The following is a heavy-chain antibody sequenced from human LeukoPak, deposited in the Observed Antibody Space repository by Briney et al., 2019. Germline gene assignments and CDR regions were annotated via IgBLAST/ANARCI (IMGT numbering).Heavy chain of an antibody. Sequence: PSETLSLTCTVSGDSISSYYWSWIRQPPGKGLEWIGYIYYSGSANYNPSLKSRVTMSVDTSNNQFSLKLSSVTAADTAVYYCARDYDRSSYFDYWGQGTLVTVSS. CDR2: IYYSGSA. D-gene: IGHD3-22*01. CDR3: ARDYDRSSYFDY. V-gene: IGHV4-59*01. J-gene: IGHJ4*02. CDR1: GDSISSYY.